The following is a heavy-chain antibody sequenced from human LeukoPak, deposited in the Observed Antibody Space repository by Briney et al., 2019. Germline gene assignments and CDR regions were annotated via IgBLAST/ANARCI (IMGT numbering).Heavy chain of an antibody. CDR3: ARLFNAESHQYYFDY. CDR2: IYPGDSQT. Sequence: GESLKISCKGSGYSSTSYWIGWVRQIPGKGLEWMGIIYPGDSQTRYSPSFQGQVTISADKSINTAYLQWSSLKASDTAMYYCARLFNAESHQYYFDYWGQGTLVTVSS. CDR1: GYSSTSYW. J-gene: IGHJ4*02. V-gene: IGHV5-51*01.